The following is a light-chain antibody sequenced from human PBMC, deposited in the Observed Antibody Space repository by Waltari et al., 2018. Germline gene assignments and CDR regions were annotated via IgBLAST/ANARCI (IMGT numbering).Light chain of an antibody. Sequence: AIQVPHSPSSLSAAVGDSVTITCRSSQGSSSALAWYQQKPGKAPKLLIYDPSSLESGVPSRFSGSGSGTDFTLTISSLQPEDFATYYCQQFNSYPRTFGGGTKVEIK. CDR3: QQFNSYPRT. V-gene: IGKV1-13*02. J-gene: IGKJ4*01. CDR2: DPS. CDR1: QGSSSA.